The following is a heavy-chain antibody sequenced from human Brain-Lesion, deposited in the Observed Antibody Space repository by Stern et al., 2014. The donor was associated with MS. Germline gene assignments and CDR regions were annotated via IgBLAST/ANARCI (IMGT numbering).Heavy chain of an antibody. CDR1: GFSVSNNY. D-gene: IGHD2-15*01. Sequence: EVQLEESGGKLIQPGESLRISCAASGFSVSNNYMTWVRQAPGKGLEWVCLIYRGGGTYYADSVKGRFTISRDNSKNTLYLQMNNLRAEDTAVYYCARDRTCTGGSCYGTWGQGTLVTVSS. CDR3: ARDRTCTGGSCYGT. V-gene: IGHV3-53*01. CDR2: IYRGGGT. J-gene: IGHJ5*02.